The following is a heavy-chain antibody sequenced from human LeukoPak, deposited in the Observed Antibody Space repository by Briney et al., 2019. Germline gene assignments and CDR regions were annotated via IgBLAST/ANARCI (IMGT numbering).Heavy chain of an antibody. CDR1: GFTFSSYE. V-gene: IGHV3-21*01. J-gene: IGHJ4*02. Sequence: GGSLRLSCAASGFTFSSYEMNWVRQAPGKGLEWVSSISSSSSYIYYADSVKGRFTISRDNAKNSLYLQMNSLRAEDTAVYYCARGVNSGYFDYCGQGTLVTVSS. CDR3: ARGVNSGYFDY. D-gene: IGHD1-26*01. CDR2: ISSSSSYI.